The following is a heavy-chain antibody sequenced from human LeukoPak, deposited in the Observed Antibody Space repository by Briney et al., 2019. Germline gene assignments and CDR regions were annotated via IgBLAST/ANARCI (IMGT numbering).Heavy chain of an antibody. V-gene: IGHV4-30-2*01. Sequence: PSETLSLTCAVSGGSISSGGYSWSWIRQPPGKGLEWIGYIYHSGSTYYNPSLKSRVTISVDTSKNQFSLKLSSVTAADTAVYYCASNEPTNYYYYGMDVWGQGTTVTVSS. CDR3: ASNEPTNYYYYGMDV. CDR1: GGSISSGGYS. CDR2: IYHSGST. D-gene: IGHD1-1*01. J-gene: IGHJ6*02.